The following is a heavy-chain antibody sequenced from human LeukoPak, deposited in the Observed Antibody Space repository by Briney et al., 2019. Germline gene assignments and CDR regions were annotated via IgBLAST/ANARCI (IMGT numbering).Heavy chain of an antibody. J-gene: IGHJ4*02. CDR3: AKDPPYYYDSSGYCDY. D-gene: IGHD3-22*01. CDR1: GFTFSSYG. CDR2: IRYDGSNK. Sequence: PGGSLRLSCAASGFTFSSYGMHWVRQAPGKGLEWVAFIRYDGSNKYYADSVKGRFTISRDNSKNTLYLQMNSLRAEDTAVYYCAKDPPYYYDSSGYCDYWGQGTLVTVSS. V-gene: IGHV3-30*02.